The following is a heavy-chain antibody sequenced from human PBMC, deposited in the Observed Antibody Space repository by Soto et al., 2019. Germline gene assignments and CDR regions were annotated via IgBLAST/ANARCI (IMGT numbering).Heavy chain of an antibody. J-gene: IGHJ4*02. CDR3: ARAAAGDFDY. CDR1: GFTFSSYS. V-gene: IGHV3-21*01. CDR2: ISSSSSYI. Sequence: TVGSLRLSCAASGFTFSSYSMNWVRQAPGKGLEWVSSISSSSSYIYYADSVKGRFTISRDNAKNSLYLQMNSLRAEDTAVYYCARAAAGDFDYWGQGTLVTVSS. D-gene: IGHD6-13*01.